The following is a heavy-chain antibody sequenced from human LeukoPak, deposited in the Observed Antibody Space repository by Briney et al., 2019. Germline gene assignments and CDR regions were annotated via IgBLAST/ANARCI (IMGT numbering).Heavy chain of an antibody. CDR3: ASRSSIWSGYQDTLYYFDS. Sequence: SETLSLTCAVSGGSISSSNWWSWVRQPPGKGLEWIGEIYHSGSTNYNPSLKSRVTISVDTSKNQFSLKLSSVTAADTAVYYCASRSSIWSGYQDTLYYFDSWGQGTLVTVSS. V-gene: IGHV4-4*02. CDR2: IYHSGST. D-gene: IGHD3-3*01. CDR1: GGSISSSNW. J-gene: IGHJ4*02.